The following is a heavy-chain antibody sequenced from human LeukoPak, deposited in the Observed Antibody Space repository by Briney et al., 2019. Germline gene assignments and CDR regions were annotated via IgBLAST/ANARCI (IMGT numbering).Heavy chain of an antibody. CDR2: ISGSGGST. CDR1: GFTFSSYA. D-gene: IGHD1-26*01. J-gene: IGHJ4*02. CDR3: AKNVGRIVGATDY. V-gene: IGHV3-23*01. Sequence: EGSLRLSCAASGFTFSSYAMSWVRQAPGKGLEWVSSISGSGGSTYYADSVKGRFTISRDNSKNTLYLQMNSMRAEDTAVYYCAKNVGRIVGATDYWGQGTLVTVSS.